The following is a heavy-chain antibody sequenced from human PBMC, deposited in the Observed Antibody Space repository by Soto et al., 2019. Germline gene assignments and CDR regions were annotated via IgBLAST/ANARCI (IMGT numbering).Heavy chain of an antibody. CDR1: GFTFSDYY. Sequence: QVQLVESGGGLVKPGGSLRLFCAASGFTFSDYYMNWIRQAPGKGLEWVSYITTGGTTTYYADSVKGRFTISRDNAKNSLYLQMNSLRVEDTAVYYCARDRGYTYGPDAFDIWGQETMVIVSS. CDR3: ARDRGYTYGPDAFDI. CDR2: ITTGGTTT. V-gene: IGHV3-11*01. J-gene: IGHJ3*02. D-gene: IGHD5-18*01.